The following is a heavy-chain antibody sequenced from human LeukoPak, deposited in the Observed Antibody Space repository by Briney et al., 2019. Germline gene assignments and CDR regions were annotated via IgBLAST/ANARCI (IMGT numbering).Heavy chain of an antibody. CDR2: SDIEDGET. CDR1: GSTLSDLS. CDR3: VTDRARLFWYCDL. V-gene: IGHV1-24*01. D-gene: IGHD2-21*02. J-gene: IGHJ2*01. Sequence: ASVTVSFMFTGSTLSDLSIHWVRQAPCKGLEDVGGSDIEDGETFHAQNFEGRVTIIQGTFIDTAYVELSSLRSEDTAVYYCVTDRARLFWYCDLWGRGTLVTVSS.